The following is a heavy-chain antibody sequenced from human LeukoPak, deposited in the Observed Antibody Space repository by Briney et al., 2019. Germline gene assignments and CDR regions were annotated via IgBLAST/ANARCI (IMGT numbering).Heavy chain of an antibody. CDR3: ASISIAAAGGTQNPPLDY. D-gene: IGHD6-13*01. CDR1: GFTFSSYS. CDR2: ISRSSSYI. Sequence: GRSLRLSCAASGFTFSSYSMNWVRQAPGKGPEWVSSISRSSSYIYYADSVKGRFTISRDNARNSLYLQMNSLRAEDTAVYYCASISIAAAGGTQNPPLDYWGQGTLVTVSS. J-gene: IGHJ4*02. V-gene: IGHV3-21*01.